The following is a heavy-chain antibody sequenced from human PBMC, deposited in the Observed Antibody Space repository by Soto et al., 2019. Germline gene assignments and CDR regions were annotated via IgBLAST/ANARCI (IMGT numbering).Heavy chain of an antibody. D-gene: IGHD2-15*01. CDR2: IIPILGIA. V-gene: IGHV1-69*02. Sequence: QVQLVQSGAEVKKPGSSVKVSCKASGGTFSSYTISWVRQAPGQGLEWMGRIIPILGIANYAQKFQGRVTITADKSTSTAYMERSSLRSEDTAVYYCARGGGYCSGGSCYGWFDPWGQGTLVTVSS. J-gene: IGHJ5*02. CDR1: GGTFSSYT. CDR3: ARGGGYCSGGSCYGWFDP.